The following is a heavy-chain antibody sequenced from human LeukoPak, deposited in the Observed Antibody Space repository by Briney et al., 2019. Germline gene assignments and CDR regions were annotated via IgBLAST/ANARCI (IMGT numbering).Heavy chain of an antibody. CDR3: ARHSITMVRGVIGWFDP. Sequence: SETLSLTCTVSGGSISSYYWSWIRQPAGKGLEWIGRIYTSGSTNYNPSLKSRVTMSVDTSKNQFSLKLSSVTAADTAVYYCARHSITMVRGVIGWFDPWGQGTLVTVSS. V-gene: IGHV4-4*07. CDR2: IYTSGST. D-gene: IGHD3-10*01. J-gene: IGHJ5*02. CDR1: GGSISSYY.